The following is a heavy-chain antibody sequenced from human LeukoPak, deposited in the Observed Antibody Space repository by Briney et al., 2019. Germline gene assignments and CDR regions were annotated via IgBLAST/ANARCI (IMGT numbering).Heavy chain of an antibody. J-gene: IGHJ4*02. CDR3: ARETYSSGYYRIDY. CDR1: GGSISSSSYY. Sequence: ESSETLFLTCTVSGGSISSSSYYWSWIRQPPGKGLEWIGEINHSGSTNYNPSLKSRVTISVDTSKKQFSLKLSSVTAADTAVYYCARETYSSGYYRIDYWAQGTLVTVSS. V-gene: IGHV4-39*07. D-gene: IGHD3-22*01. CDR2: INHSGST.